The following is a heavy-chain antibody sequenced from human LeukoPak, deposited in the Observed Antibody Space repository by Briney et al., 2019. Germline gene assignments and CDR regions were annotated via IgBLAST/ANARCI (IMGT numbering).Heavy chain of an antibody. CDR2: IYYSGST. J-gene: IGHJ4*02. CDR3: AGSGDYDFDY. CDR1: GGSVSSGGYY. V-gene: IGHV4-31*03. D-gene: IGHD4-17*01. Sequence: SQTLSLTCTVSGGSVSSGGYYWSWIRQHPGKGLEWIGYIYYSGSTYYNPSLKSRVTISVDTSKNQFSLKLSSVTAADTAVYYCAGSGDYDFDYWGQGTLVTVSS.